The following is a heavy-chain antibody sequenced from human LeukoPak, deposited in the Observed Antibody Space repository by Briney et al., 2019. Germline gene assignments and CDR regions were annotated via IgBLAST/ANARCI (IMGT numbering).Heavy chain of an antibody. J-gene: IGHJ6*03. CDR3: ACIQLWSRYYYYYVDV. CDR1: GFTFRSYG. Sequence: GGTLRLSCAASGFTFRSYGMSWVRQAPGKGLVWVSRINSDGSSTSYADSVKGRFTISRDNAKNTLYLQMNSLRAEDTAVYYCACIQLWSRYYYYYVDVWGKGTTVTVSS. CDR2: INSDGSST. D-gene: IGHD5-18*01. V-gene: IGHV3-74*01.